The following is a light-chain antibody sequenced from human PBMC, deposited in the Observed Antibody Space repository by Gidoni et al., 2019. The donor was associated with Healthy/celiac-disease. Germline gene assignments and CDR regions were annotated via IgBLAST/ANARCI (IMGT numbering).Light chain of an antibody. CDR1: SSNIGAGYD. CDR2: GNS. Sequence: QSVLPQPPSVSGAPGQGGTISCTGSSSNIGAGYDVHWYQQLPGTAPKLLIYGNSNRPAGVPDRFAGSKSGTSASLAITGRQAEDEADYYCQSYDSSLNVVFGGGTKLTVL. CDR3: QSYDSSLNVV. J-gene: IGLJ2*01. V-gene: IGLV1-40*01.